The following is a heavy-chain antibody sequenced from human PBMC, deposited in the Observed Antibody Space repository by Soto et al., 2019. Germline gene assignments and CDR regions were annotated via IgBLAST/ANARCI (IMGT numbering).Heavy chain of an antibody. J-gene: IGHJ6*02. Sequence: GASVKVSCKASGYTFTGYYMHWVRQAPGQGLEWMGWISAYNGNTNYAQKLQGRVTMTTDTSTSTAYMELRSLRSDDTAVYYCARDQDIVVVTGPSYYGMDVWGQGTTVTVSS. CDR2: ISAYNGNT. V-gene: IGHV1-18*04. D-gene: IGHD2-21*02. CDR1: GYTFTGYY. CDR3: ARDQDIVVVTGPSYYGMDV.